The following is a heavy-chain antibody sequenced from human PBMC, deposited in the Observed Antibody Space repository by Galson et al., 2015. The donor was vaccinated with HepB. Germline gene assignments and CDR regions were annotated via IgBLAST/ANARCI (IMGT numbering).Heavy chain of an antibody. V-gene: IGHV3-20*04. CDR1: GFTFDDYG. J-gene: IGHJ2*01. CDR2: INWNGGST. D-gene: IGHD6-13*01. CDR3: AREPDLPDSSSWYQYWYFDL. Sequence: SLRLSCAASGFTFDDYGMSWVRQAPGKGLEWVSGINWNGGSTGYADSVKGRFTISRDNAKNSLYLQMNSLRAEDTALYYCAREPDLPDSSSWYQYWYFDLWGRGTLVTVSS.